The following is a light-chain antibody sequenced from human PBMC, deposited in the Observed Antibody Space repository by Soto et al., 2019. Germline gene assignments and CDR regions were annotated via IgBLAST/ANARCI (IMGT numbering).Light chain of an antibody. CDR1: QSVSNNY. CDR2: GAS. V-gene: IGKV3-20*01. J-gene: IGKJ1*01. Sequence: EIVLTQSPGTLSLSPGERAPLSCRASQSVSNNYLAWYQQKPGQAPRLLIYGASNRATGIPDRFSGSGSGTDFTLTISRLEPEDFAVYYCQQYCSSTGTFGQGTKVDIK. CDR3: QQYCSSTGT.